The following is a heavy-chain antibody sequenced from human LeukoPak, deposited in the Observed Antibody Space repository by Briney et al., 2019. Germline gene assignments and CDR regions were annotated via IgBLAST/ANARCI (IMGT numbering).Heavy chain of an antibody. CDR2: ISWNSGSI. D-gene: IGHD3-22*01. J-gene: IGHJ4*02. Sequence: GGSLRLSCAASGFTFDDYAMHWVRQAPGKGLEWVSGISWNSGSIGYADSVKGRFTISRDNAKNSLYLQMNSLRAEDTALYYFAKGAYYDSSGYWDYWGQGTLVTVSS. CDR3: AKGAYYDSSGYWDY. V-gene: IGHV3-9*01. CDR1: GFTFDDYA.